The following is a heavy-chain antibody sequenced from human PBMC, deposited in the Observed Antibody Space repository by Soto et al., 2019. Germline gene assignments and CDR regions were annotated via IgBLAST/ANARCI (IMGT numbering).Heavy chain of an antibody. Sequence: SETLSLTCTVSGASISSYYWSWIRQPAGKGLEWIGRIYASGTNYNPSLKSRVIMSVDTSKNQFSLNLNSVTAADTAVYYCARERGDDSGGYYFDYWGQGTRVTVSS. CDR2: IYASGT. J-gene: IGHJ4*02. CDR3: ARERGDDSGGYYFDY. CDR1: GASISSYY. V-gene: IGHV4-4*07. D-gene: IGHD3-22*01.